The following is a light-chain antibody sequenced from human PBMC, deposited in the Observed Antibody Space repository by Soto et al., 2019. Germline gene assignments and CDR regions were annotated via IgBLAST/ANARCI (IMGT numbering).Light chain of an antibody. CDR2: EVS. CDR3: SSYAGSNKGV. Sequence: QSVLTQPPSASGSPGQTVTISCTGTSSDVGGYNYVSWYQQHPGKAPKLMIYEVSKRPSGVPDRFSGSKSGNRASLTVSGLQAEDEADYYCSSYAGSNKGVFGGGTKLTVL. V-gene: IGLV2-8*01. J-gene: IGLJ2*01. CDR1: SSDVGGYNY.